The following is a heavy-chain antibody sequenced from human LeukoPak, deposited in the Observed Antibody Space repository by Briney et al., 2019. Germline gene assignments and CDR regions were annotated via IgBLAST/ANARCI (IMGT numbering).Heavy chain of an antibody. J-gene: IGHJ4*02. CDR1: GYTFTAYY. V-gene: IGHV1-2*02. D-gene: IGHD6-19*01. CDR3: ARARVPIAVAGLYYFDS. Sequence: AASVKVSCKASGYTFTAYYIHWLRQAPGQGPEWMGWIKPDSGSSHYAQKFQGRVTMTRDTSSNSAYMDLTSLKYDDTALYYCARARVPIAVAGLYYFDSWGQGALVTVSS. CDR2: IKPDSGSS.